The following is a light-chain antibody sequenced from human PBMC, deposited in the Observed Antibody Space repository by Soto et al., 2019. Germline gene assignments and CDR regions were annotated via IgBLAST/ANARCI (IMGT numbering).Light chain of an antibody. Sequence: IQLTQSPSSLSASVGDRVIITCRASQVISTYLAWYQQKPGKAPELLIYSASTLQSGVPSRFTGSGSGTDFTVTISTLQPEDFATYYCQQLNSYAFGPGTKVDIK. V-gene: IGKV1-9*01. J-gene: IGKJ3*01. CDR2: SAS. CDR3: QQLNSYA. CDR1: QVISTY.